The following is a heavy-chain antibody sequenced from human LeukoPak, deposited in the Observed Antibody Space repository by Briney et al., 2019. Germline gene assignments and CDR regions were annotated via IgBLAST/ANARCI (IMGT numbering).Heavy chain of an antibody. J-gene: IGHJ4*02. CDR1: GVSISSSSYY. Sequence: SETLSLTYKVSGVSISSSSYYWGWIRQTPGRGLEWIGSVYYSRGNIYYNPSLESRLTIAVDTSKSQFSLKINSVTAADTAVYYCVSSIGLIPATDIVMGYFDFWGQGTLVTISS. CDR3: VSSIGLIPATDIVMGYFDF. V-gene: IGHV4-39*01. CDR2: VYYSRGNI. D-gene: IGHD3-16*02.